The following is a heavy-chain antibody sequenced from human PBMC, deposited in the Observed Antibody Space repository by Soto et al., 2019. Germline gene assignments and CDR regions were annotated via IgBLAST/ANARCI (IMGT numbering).Heavy chain of an antibody. CDR1: GGTFSSYA. Sequence: GASVKVSCKASGGTFSSYAISWVRQAPGQGLEWMGWIIPYFGTTNYAQKFQGRVTMTTDTSTGTAYMELRSLRSDDTAVYYCARVKGSGYHNWFDPWGQGTLVSVS. CDR2: IIPYFGTT. CDR3: ARVKGSGYHNWFDP. D-gene: IGHD3-22*01. V-gene: IGHV1-69*05. J-gene: IGHJ5*02.